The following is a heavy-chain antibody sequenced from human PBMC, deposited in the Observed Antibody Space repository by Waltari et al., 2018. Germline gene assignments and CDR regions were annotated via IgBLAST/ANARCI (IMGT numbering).Heavy chain of an antibody. CDR2: TDPSDHP. Sequence: QVQLQQWGAGVLKPSETLSLTCVVNGGSFGSFWWSWIRQPPGKGLQWIGETDPSDHPNYKPALTSRVTISIDTSKNQLYLNLRSVAAADTAVYYCARHRHPGHSFDIWGQGASVLVSS. V-gene: IGHV4-34*02. CDR3: ARHRHPGHSFDI. J-gene: IGHJ3*02. D-gene: IGHD3-16*02. CDR1: GGSFGSFW.